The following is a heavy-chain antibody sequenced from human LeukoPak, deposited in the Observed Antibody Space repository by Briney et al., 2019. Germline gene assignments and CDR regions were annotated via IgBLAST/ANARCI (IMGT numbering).Heavy chain of an antibody. Sequence: ASVKVSCKASGYTFTSYGISWVRQAPGQGLEWMGWISAYNGNTNYAQKLQGRVTMTTDTSTSTAYMELSSLRSEDTAVYYCARDDYGDYPYYWGQGTLVTVSS. V-gene: IGHV1-18*01. J-gene: IGHJ4*02. D-gene: IGHD4-17*01. CDR3: ARDDYGDYPYY. CDR2: ISAYNGNT. CDR1: GYTFTSYG.